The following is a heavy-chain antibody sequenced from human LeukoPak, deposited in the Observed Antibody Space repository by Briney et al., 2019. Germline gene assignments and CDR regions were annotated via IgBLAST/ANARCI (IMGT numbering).Heavy chain of an antibody. Sequence: PSQTLSLTCTVSGGSINNGGYYWSWIRQHPGKGLEWIGYIYYSGSSYYNPSLRSRVTISVDTSKNQFSLKLTSVTAADTAVYYCARYSSSPTYYFDCWGQGTLVTVSS. D-gene: IGHD6-13*01. CDR1: GGSINNGGYY. CDR2: IYYSGSS. CDR3: ARYSSSPTYYFDC. J-gene: IGHJ4*02. V-gene: IGHV4-31*03.